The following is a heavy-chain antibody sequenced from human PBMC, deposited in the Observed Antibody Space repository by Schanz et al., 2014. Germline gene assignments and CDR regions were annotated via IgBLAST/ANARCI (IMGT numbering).Heavy chain of an antibody. Sequence: QVQLVQSGAEVKKPGSSVTVSCKASGDTLSSYGISWVRQAPGQGLEWMGRINPNSGDTNYAQKFQGRVTMTRDTSTSTVYMELRSLTSDDSAVYYCARDRDQWDGNYLDYWGQGTLVTVSS. CDR2: INPNSGDT. D-gene: IGHD1-26*01. CDR3: ARDRDQWDGNYLDY. J-gene: IGHJ4*02. V-gene: IGHV1-2*06. CDR1: GDTLSSYG.